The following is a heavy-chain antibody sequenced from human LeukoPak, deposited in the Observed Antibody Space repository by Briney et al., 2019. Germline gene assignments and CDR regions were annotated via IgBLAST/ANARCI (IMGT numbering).Heavy chain of an antibody. J-gene: IGHJ3*02. CDR3: ATVIFKGLELRVGAFDI. CDR1: GYTLTELS. V-gene: IGHV1-24*01. Sequence: VASVKVSCKVSGYTLTELSMHWVRQAPGKGLEWMGGFDPEDGETIYAQKFQGRVTMTEDTSTDTAYMELSSLRSEDTAVYYCATVIFKGLELRVGAFDIWGQGTMVTVSS. D-gene: IGHD1-7*01. CDR2: FDPEDGET.